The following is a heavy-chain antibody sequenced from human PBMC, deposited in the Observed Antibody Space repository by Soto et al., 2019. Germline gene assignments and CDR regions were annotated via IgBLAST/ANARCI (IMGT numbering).Heavy chain of an antibody. J-gene: IGHJ6*02. Sequence: QVQLVQSGAEVKKPGASVKVSCKASGYTFTGYYMHWVRQAPGQGLEWMGWINPNSGGTNYAQKFQGRVTMTRDTSISTAYMELSRLRSDDTAVYYCARCPGYLLHSDYYYGMDVWGQGTTVTVSS. CDR2: INPNSGGT. CDR3: ARCPGYLLHSDYYYGMDV. D-gene: IGHD2-2*01. V-gene: IGHV1-2*02. CDR1: GYTFTGYY.